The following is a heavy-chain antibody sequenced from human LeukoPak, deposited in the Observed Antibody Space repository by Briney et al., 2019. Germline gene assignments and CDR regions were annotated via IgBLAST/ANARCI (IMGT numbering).Heavy chain of an antibody. V-gene: IGHV4-34*01. CDR1: GGSFSGYY. J-gene: IGHJ4*02. CDR2: INHSGST. Sequence: SETLSLTCAVYGGSFSGYYWSWIRQPPGKGLEWIGEINHSGSTNYNPSLKSQVTISVDTSKNQFSLKLSSVTAADTAVYYCASSGYGCGDFQYLYYWGQGTLVTVSS. D-gene: IGHD4-17*01. CDR3: ASSGYGCGDFQYLYY.